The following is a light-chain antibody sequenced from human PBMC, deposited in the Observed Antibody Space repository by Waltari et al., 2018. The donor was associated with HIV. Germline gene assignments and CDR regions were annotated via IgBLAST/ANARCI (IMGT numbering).Light chain of an antibody. CDR3: QQLNSYTQIT. CDR1: QGISTY. V-gene: IGKV1-9*01. Sequence: RVTITCRASQGISTYLAWYQQKPGKAPKLLIYAASTLQSGVPSRFSGSGSGTEFTLTIGGLQPEDFATYYCQQLNSYTQITFGGGTKVEIK. CDR2: AAS. J-gene: IGKJ4*01.